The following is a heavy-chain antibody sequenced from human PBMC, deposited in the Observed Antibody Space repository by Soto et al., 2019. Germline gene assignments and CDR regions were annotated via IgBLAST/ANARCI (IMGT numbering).Heavy chain of an antibody. J-gene: IGHJ2*01. CDR2: ISGSGGST. Sequence: GGSLRLSCAASGFTFSSYAMSWVRQAPGKGLEWVSAISGSGGSTYYADSVKGRFTISRDNSKNTLYLQMNSLRAEDTAVYYCAKRPMIEIVLMVYAILRGWYFDLWGRGTLVTVTS. V-gene: IGHV3-23*01. D-gene: IGHD2-8*01. CDR1: GFTFSSYA. CDR3: AKRPMIEIVLMVYAILRGWYFDL.